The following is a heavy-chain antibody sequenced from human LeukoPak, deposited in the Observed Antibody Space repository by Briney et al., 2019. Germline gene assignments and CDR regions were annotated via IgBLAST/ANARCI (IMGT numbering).Heavy chain of an antibody. CDR2: ISGSGGST. CDR3: ARGSSAAGDY. J-gene: IGHJ4*02. Sequence: GGSLRLSCAGSGFTFSSYAMSWVRQAPGKGLEWVSDISGSGGSTYYADSVKGRFTISRDNSKNTLYLQMNSLRAEDTAVYYCARGSSAAGDYWGQGTLVTVSS. V-gene: IGHV3-23*01. CDR1: GFTFSSYA. D-gene: IGHD6-13*01.